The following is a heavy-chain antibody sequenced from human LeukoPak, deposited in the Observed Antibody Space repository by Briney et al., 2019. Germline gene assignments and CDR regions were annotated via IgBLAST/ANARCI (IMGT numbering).Heavy chain of an antibody. D-gene: IGHD2-2*01. CDR1: GGSISSGGYY. Sequence: QSSQTLSLTCTVSGGSISSGGYYWSWIRQPPGKGLEWIGYIYHSGSTYYNPSLESRVTISLDRSKDQFSLKLTSLTAADTALYYCARVPLRGYCSSTSCIYFDYWGQGTLVTVSS. CDR2: IYHSGST. V-gene: IGHV4-30-2*01. CDR3: ARVPLRGYCSSTSCIYFDY. J-gene: IGHJ4*02.